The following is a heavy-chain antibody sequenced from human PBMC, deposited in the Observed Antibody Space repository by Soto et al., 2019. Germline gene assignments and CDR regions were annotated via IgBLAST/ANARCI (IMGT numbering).Heavy chain of an antibody. CDR3: ASMVRGVILPRPRGENWFDP. J-gene: IGHJ5*02. V-gene: IGHV4-28*01. CDR1: GYSITSNNW. Sequence: ETLSLTCAVSGYSITSNNWWAWIRQHPGKGLEWIGYIYYSGSTYYNPSLKSRVTISVDTSKNQFSLKLSSVTAADTAVYYCASMVRGVILPRPRGENWFDPWGQGTLVTVSS. D-gene: IGHD3-10*01. CDR2: IYYSGST.